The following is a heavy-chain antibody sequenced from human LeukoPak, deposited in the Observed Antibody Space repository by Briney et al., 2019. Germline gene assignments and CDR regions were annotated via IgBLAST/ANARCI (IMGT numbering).Heavy chain of an antibody. J-gene: IGHJ5*02. CDR2: ISAYNGNT. Sequence: ASVKVSCKASGYTFTSYGISWVRQAPGQGLEWMGWISAYNGNTNYAQKLQGRVTMTTDTSTSTAYMELRSLRSDDTAVYYCATHIVVVPAAKKYNWFDPWGQGTLVTVSS. V-gene: IGHV1-18*01. D-gene: IGHD2-2*01. CDR1: GYTFTSYG. CDR3: ATHIVVVPAAKKYNWFDP.